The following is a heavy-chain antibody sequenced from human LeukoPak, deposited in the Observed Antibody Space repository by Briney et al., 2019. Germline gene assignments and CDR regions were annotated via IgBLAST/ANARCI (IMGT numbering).Heavy chain of an antibody. D-gene: IGHD1-14*01. J-gene: IGHJ1*01. CDR1: GYTFTSYG. CDR3: ARDGPRGYFQH. Sequence: ASVKVFCDTSGYTFTSYGISWVRQAPGQGREYMGWINTYNGHTNYAQKLQGRVTVTTDTSTSTAYLELRSLRSDDTAVYYCARDGPRGYFQHWGQGTLITVSS. V-gene: IGHV1-18*01. CDR2: INTYNGHT.